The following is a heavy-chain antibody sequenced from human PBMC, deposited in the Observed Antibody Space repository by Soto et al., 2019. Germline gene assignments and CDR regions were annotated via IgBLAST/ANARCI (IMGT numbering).Heavy chain of an antibody. V-gene: IGHV4-4*02. CDR1: GASISSTNW. Sequence: SETLSLTCAVSGASISSTNWWSWVRQPPGKGLEWIGDIYHSGNTNFNPSLKSRVTISIDKSKNHFSLRLSSLTAADTAVYYCARGDLYGSGTYGWYFDLWGRGTLVT. D-gene: IGHD3-10*01. CDR3: ARGDLYGSGTYGWYFDL. CDR2: IYHSGNT. J-gene: IGHJ2*01.